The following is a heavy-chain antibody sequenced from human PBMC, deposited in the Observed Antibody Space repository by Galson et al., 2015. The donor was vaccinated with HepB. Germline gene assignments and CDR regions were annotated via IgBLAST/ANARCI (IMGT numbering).Heavy chain of an antibody. J-gene: IGHJ4*02. CDR3: TRSGSYRIYYFDY. V-gene: IGHV3-11*03. CDR1: GFTFSDYY. CDR2: ISSSSSYT. Sequence: SLRLSCAASGFTFSDYYMSWLRQAPGKGLEWVSYISSSSSYTNYADSVKGRFTISRDDSKNTAYLQMNSLRAEDTAVYYCTRSGSYRIYYFDYWGQGTLVTVSS. D-gene: IGHD1-26*01.